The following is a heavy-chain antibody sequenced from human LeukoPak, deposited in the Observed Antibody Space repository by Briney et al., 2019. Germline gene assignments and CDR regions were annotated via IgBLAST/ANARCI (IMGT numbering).Heavy chain of an antibody. CDR3: ARGTMIVGQNDY. CDR1: GGSISSGGYS. V-gene: IGHV4-30-2*01. J-gene: IGHJ4*02. D-gene: IGHD3-22*01. CDR2: IYHSGST. Sequence: SETLSLTCAVSGGSISSGGYSWSWIRQPPGKGLEWIGYIYHSGSTNYNPSLKSRVTISVDTSKNQFSLKLSSVTAADTAVYYCARGTMIVGQNDYWGQGTLVTVSS.